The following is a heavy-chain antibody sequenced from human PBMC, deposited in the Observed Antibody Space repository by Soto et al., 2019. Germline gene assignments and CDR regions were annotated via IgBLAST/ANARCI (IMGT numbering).Heavy chain of an antibody. V-gene: IGHV3-23*01. CDR3: AKDLEEYSSGWLGFDY. CDR1: GFTFSSYA. J-gene: IGHJ4*02. D-gene: IGHD6-19*01. Sequence: EVQLLESGGGLVQPGGSLRLSCAASGFTFSSYAMSWVRQAPGKGLEWVSAISGSGGSTYYADSVKGRFTISRDNSKNTLYLQMNGLRAEDTAVYYCAKDLEEYSSGWLGFDYWGQGTLVTGSS. CDR2: ISGSGGST.